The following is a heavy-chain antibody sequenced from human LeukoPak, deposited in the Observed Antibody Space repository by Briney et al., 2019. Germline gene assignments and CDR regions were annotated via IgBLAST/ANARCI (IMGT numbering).Heavy chain of an antibody. Sequence: GGSLRLSCAASGFTFSSDWMHSGRQAPGKGLVWVSRINSDGSSTSYADSVNGRFTISRDNAKNTLYLQMNSLRAEDTAVYYCARPPKVYCSSTSCRPYWGQGTLVTVSS. CDR1: GFTFSSDW. CDR2: INSDGSST. J-gene: IGHJ4*02. D-gene: IGHD2-2*01. V-gene: IGHV3-74*01. CDR3: ARPPKVYCSSTSCRPY.